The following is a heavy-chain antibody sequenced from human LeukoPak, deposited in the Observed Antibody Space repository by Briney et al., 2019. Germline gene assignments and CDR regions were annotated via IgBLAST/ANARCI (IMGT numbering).Heavy chain of an antibody. CDR2: INPNSGGT. J-gene: IGHJ4*02. V-gene: IGHV1-2*02. Sequence: ASVKVSCKASGYTFTGYYTHWVRQAPGQGLEWMGWINPNSGGTNYAQKFQGRVTMTRDTSIITAYMELSRLSSDDTAVYYCARDERYDSSGYPFDYWGQGTLVTVSS. D-gene: IGHD3-22*01. CDR3: ARDERYDSSGYPFDY. CDR1: GYTFTGYY.